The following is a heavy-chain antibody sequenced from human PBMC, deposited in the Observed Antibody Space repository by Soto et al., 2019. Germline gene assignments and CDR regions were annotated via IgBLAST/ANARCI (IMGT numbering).Heavy chain of an antibody. CDR2: ISSDSDTI. D-gene: IGHD3-3*01. J-gene: IGHJ6*02. CDR3: ARLYYDYV. CDR1: GFTFGTYS. Sequence: GGSLRLSCPGSGFTFGTYSMNWVRQAAGKGLEWIAYISSDSDTIQYADCVKGRFTISRDNAKNSLYLQMKSLRDEDTAVYYGARLYYDYVWGQGTTVTVSS. V-gene: IGHV3-48*02.